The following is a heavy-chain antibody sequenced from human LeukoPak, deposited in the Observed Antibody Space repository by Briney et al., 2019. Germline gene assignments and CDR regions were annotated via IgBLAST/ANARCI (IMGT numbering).Heavy chain of an antibody. J-gene: IGHJ3*02. CDR3: ATVTGSQWELGAFDI. V-gene: IGHV1-18*01. D-gene: IGHD1-26*01. CDR1: GYTFTSYG. CDR2: ISAYNGNT. Sequence: ASVKVSCKASGYTFTSYGISWVRQAPGQGLEWMGWISAYNGNTNYAQKLQGRVTMTTDTSTSTAYMELRSLRSDDTAVYYCATVTGSQWELGAFDIWGQGTMVTVSS.